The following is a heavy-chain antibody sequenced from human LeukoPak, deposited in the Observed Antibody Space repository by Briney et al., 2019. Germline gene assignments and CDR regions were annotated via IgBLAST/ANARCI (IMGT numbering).Heavy chain of an antibody. J-gene: IGHJ5*02. Sequence: PSESLSLTCAVDGGSFSGYYWSWIRQPPGKVLEWIGEINHSGSTNYNPSLKSRVTISVDTSKNQFSLKLSSVTAADTAVYYCARRKRSGCSSTSCLLNWFDPWGQGTLVTVSS. CDR3: ARRKRSGCSSTSCLLNWFDP. V-gene: IGHV4-34*01. CDR1: GGSFSGYY. D-gene: IGHD2-2*01. CDR2: INHSGST.